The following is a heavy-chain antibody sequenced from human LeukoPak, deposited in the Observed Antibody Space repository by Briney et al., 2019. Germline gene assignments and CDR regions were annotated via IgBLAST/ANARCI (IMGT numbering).Heavy chain of an antibody. J-gene: IGHJ3*02. CDR1: GFTVSSNY. V-gene: IGHV3-53*01. CDR3: ARQYCSSTSCNGAFDI. D-gene: IGHD2-2*01. CDR2: IYRGGNT. Sequence: GGSLRLSCAASGFTVSSNYMSWVRQAPGKGLEWVSIIYRGGNTYYADSVKGRFTISRDNSENTLYFQMNSLRAEDTAVYYCARQYCSSTSCNGAFDIWGQGTMVTVSS.